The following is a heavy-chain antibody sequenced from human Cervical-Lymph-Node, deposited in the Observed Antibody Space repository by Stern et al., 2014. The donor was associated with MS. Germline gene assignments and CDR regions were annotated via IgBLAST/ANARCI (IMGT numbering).Heavy chain of an antibody. CDR1: GYSFTSYY. J-gene: IGHJ4*02. Sequence: VQLVESGAEVKKPGASVKVSCKASGYSFTSYYMHWVRQAPGQGLEWMGIIKPSGGRTNYGQKFQDRVTMNRDTSTSTVYMEVSSLKSEDTALYYCARDGMTAATYYFDFWGQGTVVTVSS. CDR2: IKPSGGRT. V-gene: IGHV1-46*01. CDR3: ARDGMTAATYYFDF. D-gene: IGHD6-13*01.